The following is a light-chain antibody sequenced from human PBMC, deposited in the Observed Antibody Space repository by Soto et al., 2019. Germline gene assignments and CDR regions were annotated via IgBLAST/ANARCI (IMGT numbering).Light chain of an antibody. J-gene: IGLJ2*01. Sequence: QSVLTQPPSVSGAPGQRVTISCTGSSSNIGAGYDVHWYQQLPGTAPKLLIYGNSNRPSGVPDRFSASKSGTSASLAITGLQAEDEADYYCQSYDSSLXAVVFGGGT. CDR3: QSYDSSLXAVV. CDR1: SSNIGAGYD. V-gene: IGLV1-40*01. CDR2: GNS.